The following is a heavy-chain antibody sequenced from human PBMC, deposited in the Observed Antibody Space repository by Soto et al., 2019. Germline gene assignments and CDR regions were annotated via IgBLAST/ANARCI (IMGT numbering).Heavy chain of an antibody. CDR3: ARAPRFDWDFDV. J-gene: IGHJ2*01. Sequence: QVQLVESGGGVVQPGRSLRLLCAASDFTFNNFAIHWVRQAPGKGLEWVAAIWYDGSKEYYHDSVKGRFTISRDISKKTLYLQMDSLGVEDTAVYYCARAPRFDWDFDVWGRGTLVTVSS. CDR2: IWYDGSKE. CDR1: DFTFNNFA. V-gene: IGHV3-33*01. D-gene: IGHD3-16*01.